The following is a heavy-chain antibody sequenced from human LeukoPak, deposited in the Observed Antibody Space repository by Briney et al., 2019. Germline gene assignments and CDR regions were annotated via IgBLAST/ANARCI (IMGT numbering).Heavy chain of an antibody. D-gene: IGHD3-22*01. CDR2: IRDNGSTR. CDR3: AKGPNYYDSSGYLGPSTD. J-gene: IGHJ4*02. CDR1: GFSFSRYG. Sequence: GGSLRLSCAASGFSFSRYGLHWVRQAPGKGLEWMAFIRDNGSTRYYADSVKGRFTISRDNSKNTLYLQMNSLRAEDTALYYCAKGPNYYDSSGYLGPSTDWGQGTLVTVSS. V-gene: IGHV3-30*02.